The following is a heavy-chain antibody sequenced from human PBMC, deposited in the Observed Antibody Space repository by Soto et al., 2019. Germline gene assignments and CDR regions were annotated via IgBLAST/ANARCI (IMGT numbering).Heavy chain of an antibody. V-gene: IGHV4-31*03. Sequence: SETLSLTCTVSGGSISSGGYYWSWIRQHPGKGLEWIGYIYYSGSTYYNPSLKSRVTISVDTSKNQFSLKLSSVTAADTAVYYCARWNGNYVFNFDYWGQGTLVTVSS. CDR3: ARWNGNYVFNFDY. CDR2: IYYSGST. J-gene: IGHJ4*02. CDR1: GGSISSGGYY. D-gene: IGHD4-17*01.